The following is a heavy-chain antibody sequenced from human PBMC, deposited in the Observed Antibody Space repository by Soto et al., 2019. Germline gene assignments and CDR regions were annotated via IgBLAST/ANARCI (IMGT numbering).Heavy chain of an antibody. D-gene: IGHD3-10*01. V-gene: IGHV4-59*01. CDR2: IHSGGST. Sequence: SETQSLRLSVSGDSSSRYGWSWIRRAPGKRMESVGYIHSGGSTNSNPCLKSRVTISVDTSKNQFSLKLSSVNAADTALYYCARDYSGAFDVWAQGTLVTVSS. CDR1: GDSSSRYG. J-gene: IGHJ4*02. CDR3: ARDYSGAFDV.